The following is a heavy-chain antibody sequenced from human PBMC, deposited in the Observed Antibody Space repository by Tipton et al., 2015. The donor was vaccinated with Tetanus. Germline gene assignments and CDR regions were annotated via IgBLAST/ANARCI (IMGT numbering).Heavy chain of an antibody. Sequence: QLVQSGAEVKKPGESLKISCKGSGYSFTSYWIGWVRQMPGKGLEWMGIIYPGDSDTRYSSSFQGQVTISADKSISTAYLQWSSLKASDTAMYYCARRLGFSSGELGYFDYWGQGTLVTVSS. CDR2: IYPGDSDT. CDR3: ARRLGFSSGELGYFDY. D-gene: IGHD6-19*01. J-gene: IGHJ4*02. CDR1: GYSFTSYW. V-gene: IGHV5-51*01.